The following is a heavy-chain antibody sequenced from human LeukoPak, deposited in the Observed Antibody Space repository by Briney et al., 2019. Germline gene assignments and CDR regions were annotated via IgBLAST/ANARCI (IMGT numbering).Heavy chain of an antibody. D-gene: IGHD1-14*01. CDR3: ARAPEYGLYYFDY. CDR1: GGSISSSSYY. CDR2: IYYSGST. V-gene: IGHV4-39*07. J-gene: IGHJ4*02. Sequence: SETLSLTCTVSGGSISSSSYYWGWIRQPPGKGLEWIGSIYYSGSTYYNPSLKSRVSISVDTSKNQFSLKLTSVTAADTAVYYCARAPEYGLYYFDYWGQGTLVTVSS.